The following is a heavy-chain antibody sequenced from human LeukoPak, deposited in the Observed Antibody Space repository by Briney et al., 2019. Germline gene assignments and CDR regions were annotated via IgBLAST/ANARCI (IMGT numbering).Heavy chain of an antibody. CDR1: GFTFSSYS. CDR3: ARARLRYFDWLLNYFDY. Sequence: GGSLRLSCVASGFTFSSYSMNWVRQAPGKGLEWVSSISSSSSSYIYYADSVKGRFTISRDNAKNSLYLQMNSLRAEDTAVYYCARARLRYFDWLLNYFDYWGQGTLVTVSS. V-gene: IGHV3-21*01. CDR2: ISSSSSSYI. D-gene: IGHD3-9*01. J-gene: IGHJ4*02.